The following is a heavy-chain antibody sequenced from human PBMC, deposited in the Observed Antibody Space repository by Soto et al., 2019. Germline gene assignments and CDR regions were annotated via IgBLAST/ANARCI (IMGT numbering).Heavy chain of an antibody. V-gene: IGHV1-69*01. CDR2: IIPIFGTA. Sequence: QVQLVQSGAEVKKPGSSVKVSCKASGGTFSSYAISWVRQAPGQGLVWMGGIIPIFGTANYAQKFQGRVTITADESTSTAYMELSSLRSEDTAVYYCATREVGARKATDFDYWGQGTLVTVSS. CDR1: GGTFSSYA. CDR3: ATREVGARKATDFDY. D-gene: IGHD1-26*01. J-gene: IGHJ4*02.